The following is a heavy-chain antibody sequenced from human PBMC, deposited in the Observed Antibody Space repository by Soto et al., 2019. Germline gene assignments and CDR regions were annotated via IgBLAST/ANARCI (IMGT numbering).Heavy chain of an antibody. CDR2: ISYDGTNK. Sequence: AALELRIRISPVHRVSKATGKGPEWVALISYDGTNKFYADSVKGRFTISRDNSKSTLYLQVDSLRPEDAAVYYCARDPKASGGQHWAFNFFDSWGQGTLVTVSS. CDR3: ARDPKASGGQHWAFNFFDS. CDR1: ELRIRISP. V-gene: IGHV3-30-3*01. D-gene: IGHD7-27*01. J-gene: IGHJ5*01.